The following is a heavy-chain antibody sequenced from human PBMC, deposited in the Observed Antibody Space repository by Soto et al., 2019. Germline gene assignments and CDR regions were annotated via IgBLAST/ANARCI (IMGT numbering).Heavy chain of an antibody. CDR2: ISGTSDMT. CDR1: GFTFSSYP. CDR3: AKYRWGATTVTSIN. J-gene: IGHJ1*01. D-gene: IGHD4-4*01. V-gene: IGHV3-23*01. Sequence: GGSLRLSCVGSGFTFSSYPMNWVRQAPGKGLEWVSAISGTSDMTYYANSVTGRFTTSRDNSKNTLYLQVSSLRVEDTAIYYCAKYRWGATTVTSINWGRGTLVTVSS.